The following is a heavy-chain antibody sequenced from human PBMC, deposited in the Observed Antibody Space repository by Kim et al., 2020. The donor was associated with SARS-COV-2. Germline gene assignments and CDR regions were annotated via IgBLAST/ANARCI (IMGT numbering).Heavy chain of an antibody. CDR3: ARGTRAAGVDY. CDR2: T. Sequence: TNYTPSLKRRVTIPVDTSKNQFSLKLSSVIAADTAVYYCARGTRAAGVDYWGQGTLVTVSS. V-gene: IGHV4-34*01. J-gene: IGHJ4*02. D-gene: IGHD2-15*01.